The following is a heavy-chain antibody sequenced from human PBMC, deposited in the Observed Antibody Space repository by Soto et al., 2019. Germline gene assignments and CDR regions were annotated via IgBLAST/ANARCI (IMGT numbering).Heavy chain of an antibody. CDR1: GFTFSSYG. D-gene: IGHD3-10*01. J-gene: IGHJ4*02. CDR3: AKGDYYGSGSCSY. V-gene: IGHV3-30*18. CDR2: ISYDGSNK. Sequence: VPLVESGGGVVQPGRSLRLSCAASGFTFSSYGMHWVRQAPGKGLEWVAVISYDGSNKYYADSVKGRFTISRDNSKNTLYLQMNSLRAEDTAVYYCAKGDYYGSGSCSYWGQGTLVTVSS.